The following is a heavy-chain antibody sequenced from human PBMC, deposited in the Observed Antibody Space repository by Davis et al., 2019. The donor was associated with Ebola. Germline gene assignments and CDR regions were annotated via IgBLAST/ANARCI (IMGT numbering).Heavy chain of an antibody. CDR2: IIPILGIA. Sequence: KVSCKASGGTFSRYAISWVRQAPGQGLEWMGRIIPILGIANYAQKFQGRVTITADKSTSTAYMELSSLRSEDTAVYYCARVRGATVTTAYNWFDPWGQGTLVTVSS. D-gene: IGHD4-17*01. CDR1: GGTFSRYA. J-gene: IGHJ5*02. V-gene: IGHV1-69*04. CDR3: ARVRGATVTTAYNWFDP.